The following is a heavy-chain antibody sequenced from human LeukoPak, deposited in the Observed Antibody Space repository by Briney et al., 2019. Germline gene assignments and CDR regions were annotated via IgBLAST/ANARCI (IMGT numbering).Heavy chain of an antibody. Sequence: SETLSLTCSVSGGSISSGGYYWRWIRQHPGKVLEWIGYIYYSGITYYNPSLKSRVTISVDTSKNQFSLKLSSVTAAHTAVYYCARGAYYYVNSGYATFDYWGQGTLVTVSS. CDR3: ARGAYYYVNSGYATFDY. CDR2: IYYSGIT. D-gene: IGHD3-22*01. V-gene: IGHV4-31*03. CDR1: GGSISSGGYY. J-gene: IGHJ4*02.